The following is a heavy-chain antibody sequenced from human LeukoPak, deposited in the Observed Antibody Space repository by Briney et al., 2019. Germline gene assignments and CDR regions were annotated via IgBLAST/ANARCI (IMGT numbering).Heavy chain of an antibody. J-gene: IGHJ4*02. Sequence: GGSLRLSCAASGFTFSSYWMSWVRQAPGKGLEWVANINQDGSEKYYVDSVKGRFTISRDNAKNSLYLQMNSLRAEDTAVYYCARDKGGYYDTSGYYSYFDYWGQGTLVTVSS. CDR3: ARDKGGYYDTSGYYSYFDY. D-gene: IGHD3-22*01. CDR2: INQDGSEK. CDR1: GFTFSSYW. V-gene: IGHV3-7*01.